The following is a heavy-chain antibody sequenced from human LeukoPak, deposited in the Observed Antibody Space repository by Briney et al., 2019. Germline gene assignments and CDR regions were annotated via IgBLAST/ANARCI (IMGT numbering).Heavy chain of an antibody. J-gene: IGHJ4*02. CDR3: ARADLRYFDWLFYFDY. CDR1: GFTFSSYW. CDR2: IKQDGGQK. Sequence: GGSLRLSCAASGFTFSSYWMSWVRQAPGKGLEWVANIKQDGGQKYYVDSVKGRFTISRDNAKNSLYLQMNSLRAEDTAVYYCARADLRYFDWLFYFDYWGQGTLVTVSS. D-gene: IGHD3-9*01. V-gene: IGHV3-7*01.